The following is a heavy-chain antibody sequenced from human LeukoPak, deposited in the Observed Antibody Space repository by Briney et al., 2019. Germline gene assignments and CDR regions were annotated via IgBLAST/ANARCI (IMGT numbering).Heavy chain of an antibody. Sequence: GGSLRLSCAASGFTFSSYSMNWVRQAPGKGLDWISGINSDSSAIYYADSVKGRFTISRDNAKNSLYLQMNSLRAEDTAVYYCARSYTGYDLWGQGTLVTVSS. CDR3: ARSYTGYDL. J-gene: IGHJ4*02. CDR2: INSDSSAI. V-gene: IGHV3-48*01. CDR1: GFTFSSYS. D-gene: IGHD5-12*01.